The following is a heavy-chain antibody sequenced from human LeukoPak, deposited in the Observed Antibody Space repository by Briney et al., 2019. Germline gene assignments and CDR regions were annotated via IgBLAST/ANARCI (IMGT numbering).Heavy chain of an antibody. CDR1: GYTFTSYY. D-gene: IGHD3-3*01. V-gene: IGHV1-46*01. J-gene: IGHJ4*02. CDR2: INPSGGST. Sequence: GASVKVSCKASGYTFTSYYMHWVRQAPGQGLEWMGIINPSGGSTSYAQKFQGRLTMTRDTSTSTVYMELSSLRSEDTAVYYCARPTQITIFGVVTSGYYFDYWGQGTLVTVSS. CDR3: ARPTQITIFGVVTSGYYFDY.